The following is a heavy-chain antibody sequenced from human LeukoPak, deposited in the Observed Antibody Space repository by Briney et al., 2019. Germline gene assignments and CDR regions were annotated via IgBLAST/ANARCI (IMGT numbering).Heavy chain of an antibody. V-gene: IGHV3-48*04. CDR1: GFTFSSYS. Sequence: GGSLRLSCAASGFTFSSYSMNWVRQAPGKGLEWVSYISSRSSTIYYADSVKGRFTISRDNAKNSLYLQMNSLRAEDTAVYYCAREEWELLRYYYYYTDVWGKGTTVTVSS. D-gene: IGHD1-26*01. CDR2: ISSRSSTI. J-gene: IGHJ6*03. CDR3: AREEWELLRYYYYYTDV.